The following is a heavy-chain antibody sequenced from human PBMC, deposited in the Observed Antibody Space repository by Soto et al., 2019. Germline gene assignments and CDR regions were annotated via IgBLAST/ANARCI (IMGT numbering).Heavy chain of an antibody. CDR3: ARDPAAYCGGDCYAFDY. CDR2: ISYDGSNK. J-gene: IGHJ4*02. D-gene: IGHD2-21*02. V-gene: IGHV3-30-3*01. Sequence: QVQLVESGGGVVQPGRSLRLSCAASGFTFSSYAMHWVRQAPGKGLEWVAVISYDGSNKYYADSVKGRFTISRDNSKNTVYLQMSRLRAEDTAVYDCARDPAAYCGGDCYAFDYWGQGTLVTVSS. CDR1: GFTFSSYA.